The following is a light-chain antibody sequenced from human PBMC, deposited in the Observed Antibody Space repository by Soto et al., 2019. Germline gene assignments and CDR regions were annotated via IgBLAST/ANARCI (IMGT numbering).Light chain of an antibody. CDR1: QSINSRY. CDR2: GAS. V-gene: IGKV3-20*01. Sequence: EIVLTQSPGTRSLSPGERATLSCRASQSINSRYLAWYQQKPGQAPRLLIYGASSRATGIPDRFSGSGSGTDFTLTISRLEPEEFAVYYCQQFGSSPGFTFGPGTKVDIK. J-gene: IGKJ3*01. CDR3: QQFGSSPGFT.